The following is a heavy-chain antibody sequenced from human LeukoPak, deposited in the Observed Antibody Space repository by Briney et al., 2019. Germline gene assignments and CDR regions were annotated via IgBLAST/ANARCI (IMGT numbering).Heavy chain of an antibody. J-gene: IGHJ4*02. V-gene: IGHV1-2*02. CDR2: INPNSGGT. CDR1: GHTFTGYY. CDR3: ARDLFYSVSGTYYNGGRVFNY. Sequence: ASVKVSCKASGHTFTGYYMHWVRQAPGQGLELMGWINPNSGGTHYAPKFQGRVTMTSDTSITTAYMELPSLRSDDTAVYYCARDLFYSVSGTYYNGGRVFNYWGRGTVVSVSS. D-gene: IGHD3-10*01.